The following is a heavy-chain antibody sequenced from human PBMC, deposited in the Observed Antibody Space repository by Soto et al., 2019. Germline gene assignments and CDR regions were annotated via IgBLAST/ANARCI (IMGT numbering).Heavy chain of an antibody. CDR3: ARGQGYYYDSSGYYLNAFDI. CDR1: GGTFSSYA. D-gene: IGHD3-22*01. Sequence: SVKVSCKASGGTFSSYAISWVRQAPGQGLEWMGGIIPIFGTANYAQKFQGRVTITADESTSTAYMELSSLRSEDTAVYYCARGQGYYYDSSGYYLNAFDIWGQGTMVTVSS. V-gene: IGHV1-69*13. CDR2: IIPIFGTA. J-gene: IGHJ3*02.